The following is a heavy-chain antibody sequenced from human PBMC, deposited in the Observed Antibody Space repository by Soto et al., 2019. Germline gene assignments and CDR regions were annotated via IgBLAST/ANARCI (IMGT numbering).Heavy chain of an antibody. CDR1: GFSLRSFY. CDR2: IKEDGTEQ. J-gene: IGHJ4*02. CDR3: ARDRKASSYGWSKVLDY. Sequence: EVQLVESGGGLVRPGGSLRLSCTVSGFSLRSFYMSWVRQAPGKGLEWVANIKEDGTEQHYVASVEGRFTISRDNPKNTLYLQMNRLRVEDTAVYYCARDRKASSYGWSKVLDYWGQGALVTVSA. D-gene: IGHD5-18*01. V-gene: IGHV3-7*03.